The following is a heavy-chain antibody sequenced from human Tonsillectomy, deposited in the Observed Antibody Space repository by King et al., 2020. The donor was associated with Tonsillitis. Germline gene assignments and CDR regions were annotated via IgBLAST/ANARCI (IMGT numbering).Heavy chain of an antibody. V-gene: IGHV1-69*01. CDR3: ARAHSSGYWAYNYYMDV. CDR1: GGSFSSYA. J-gene: IGHJ6*03. D-gene: IGHD3-22*01. Sequence: QLVQSGAEVKKPGSSVKVSCKASGGSFSSYAISWGRQAPGQGLVWMGGIIPPFGKANYAQKFQGGGRITADESTSTAYMGLSSLRAEDTAVYYCARAHSSGYWAYNYYMDVWGKGTTVTVSS. CDR2: IIPPFGKA.